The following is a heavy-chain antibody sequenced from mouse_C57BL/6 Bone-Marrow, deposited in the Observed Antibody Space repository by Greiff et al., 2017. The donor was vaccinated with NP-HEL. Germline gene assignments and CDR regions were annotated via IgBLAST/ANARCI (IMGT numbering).Heavy chain of an antibody. CDR3: ARPYDYDVDY. CDR2: INPYNGGT. J-gene: IGHJ2*01. CDR1: GYTFTDYY. D-gene: IGHD2-4*01. V-gene: IGHV1-19*01. Sequence: VQLKQSGPVLVKPGASVKMSCKASGYTFTDYYMNWVKQSHGKSLEWIGVINPYNGGTSYNQKFKGKATLTVDKSSSTAYMELNSLTSEDSAVYYCARPYDYDVDYWGQGTTLTVSS.